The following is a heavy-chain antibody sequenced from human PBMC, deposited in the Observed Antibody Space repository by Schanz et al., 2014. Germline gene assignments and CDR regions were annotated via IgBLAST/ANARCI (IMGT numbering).Heavy chain of an antibody. V-gene: IGHV4-30-2*01. J-gene: IGHJ6*02. CDR3: AREDRYYHGLDV. Sequence: QLQLQESGSGLVKPSQTLSLTCAVSGGSISRGFYSWNWIRQPPGRGLEWIGCIYYSGSTYYNPSPKPRVTISIDRSKDQFSLSLNSVTAADTAVYYCAREDRYYHGLDVWGQGTTVTVS. CDR2: IYYSGST. CDR1: GGSISRGFYS.